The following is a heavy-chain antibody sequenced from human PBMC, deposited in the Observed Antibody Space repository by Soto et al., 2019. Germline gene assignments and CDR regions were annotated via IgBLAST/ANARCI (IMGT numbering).Heavy chain of an antibody. CDR1: GGSVSGGSYY. CDR3: ARDSYDYVWGSYRYTYFDY. CDR2: IYYSGST. V-gene: IGHV4-61*01. D-gene: IGHD3-16*02. Sequence: SETLSLTCTVSGGSVSGGSYYWSWIRQPPGKGLEWVGYIYYSGSTNYNPSLKSRVTISVDTSKNQFSLKLSSVTAADTAVYYCARDSYDYVWGSYRYTYFDYWGQGTLVTVSS. J-gene: IGHJ4*02.